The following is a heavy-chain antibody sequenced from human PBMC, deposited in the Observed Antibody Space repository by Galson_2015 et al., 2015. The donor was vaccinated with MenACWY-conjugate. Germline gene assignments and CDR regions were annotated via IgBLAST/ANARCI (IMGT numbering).Heavy chain of an antibody. Sequence: SVKVSCKASGYTFTDYYIHWLRQAPGQGLEWMGIIKPSDGSTKYAQRFQGRVTMTSETSTTTVYLELTTLNSDDTAVYYCARDLRPVSSARGTMVPDACDMWGQGTMVIVSS. V-gene: IGHV1-46*01. CDR2: IKPSDGST. D-gene: IGHD1-14*01. CDR1: GYTFTDYY. J-gene: IGHJ3*02. CDR3: ARDLRPVSSARGTMVPDACDM.